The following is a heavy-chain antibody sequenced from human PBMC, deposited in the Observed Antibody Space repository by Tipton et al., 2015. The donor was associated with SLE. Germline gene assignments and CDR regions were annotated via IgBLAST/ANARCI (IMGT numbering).Heavy chain of an antibody. CDR1: GGSISSTPYY. V-gene: IGHV4-39*07. J-gene: IGHJ3*02. CDR2: TSYSESP. CDR3: ASGILTGNAAFDI. Sequence: TLSLTCSVSGGSISSTPYYWGWIRQPPGKGLEWIGSTSYSESPYYNPSLKSRVTISVDTSKNQFSLKLSSVTAADTAVYYCASGILTGNAAFDIWGPGTMVTVS. D-gene: IGHD3-9*01.